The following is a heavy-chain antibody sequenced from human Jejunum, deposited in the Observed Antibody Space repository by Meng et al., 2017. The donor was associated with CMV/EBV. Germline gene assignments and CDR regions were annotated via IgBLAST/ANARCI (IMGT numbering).Heavy chain of an antibody. CDR2: VSYDGGNT. CDR3: AREGHWEQRAPHFDY. CDR1: FTFSAYT. V-gene: IGHV3-30-3*01. Sequence: FTFSAYTIHLVRQAQCKGLEWVAVVSYDGGNTYYADSVKGRFTISRDNSKNTLYVQMNSLRPDDTAVYYCAREGHWEQRAPHFDYWGQGTLVTVSS. J-gene: IGHJ4*02. D-gene: IGHD1-26*01.